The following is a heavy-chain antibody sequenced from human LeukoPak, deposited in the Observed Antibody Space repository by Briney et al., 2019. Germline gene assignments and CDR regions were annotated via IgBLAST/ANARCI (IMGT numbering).Heavy chain of an antibody. V-gene: IGHV6-1*01. Sequence: SQTLSLTCAISGDSVSSNSAAWNWIRQSPSRGPEWLGRTYYRSKWYNDYAVSVKSRITINPDTSKNQFSLQLNSVTPEDTAVYYCARVEGYQPLLDFDYWGQGTLVTVSS. J-gene: IGHJ4*02. CDR3: ARVEGYQPLLDFDY. CDR1: GDSVSSNSAA. CDR2: TYYRSKWYN. D-gene: IGHD2-2*01.